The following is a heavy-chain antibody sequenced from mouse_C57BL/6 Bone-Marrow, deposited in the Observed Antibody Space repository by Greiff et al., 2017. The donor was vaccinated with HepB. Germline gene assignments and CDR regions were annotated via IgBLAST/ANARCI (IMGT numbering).Heavy chain of an antibody. J-gene: IGHJ3*01. V-gene: IGHV5-9*01. CDR3: ARQCPLYDGYQGFAY. Sequence: EVKLVESGGGLVKPGGSLKLSCAASGFTFSSYTMSWVRQTPEKRLEWVATISGGGGNTYYPDSVKGRFTISRDNAKNTLYLQMSSLRSEDTALYYCARQCPLYDGYQGFAYWGQGTLVTVSA. CDR2: ISGGGGNT. D-gene: IGHD2-3*01. CDR1: GFTFSSYT.